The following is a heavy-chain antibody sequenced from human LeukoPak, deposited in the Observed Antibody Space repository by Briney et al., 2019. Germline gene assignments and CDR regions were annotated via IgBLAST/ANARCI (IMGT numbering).Heavy chain of an antibody. Sequence: ASVKVSCKASGYTFTSYGISWVRQAPGQGLEWMGWISAYNGNTNYAQKLQGRVTMTTDTSTSTAYMELRSLRSDDTAVYYCARSVYYYDSSGYYHYYYYYMDVWGKGTTVTVSS. J-gene: IGHJ6*03. V-gene: IGHV1-18*01. CDR2: ISAYNGNT. D-gene: IGHD3-22*01. CDR1: GYTFTSYG. CDR3: ARSVYYYDSSGYYHYYYYYMDV.